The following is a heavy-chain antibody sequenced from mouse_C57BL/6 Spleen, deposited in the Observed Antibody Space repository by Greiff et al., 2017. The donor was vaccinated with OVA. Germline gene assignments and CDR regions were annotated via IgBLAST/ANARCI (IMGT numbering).Heavy chain of an antibody. Sequence: EVKLVESGGGLVKPGGSLKLSCAASGFTFSSYAMSWVRQTPEKRLEWVATISDGGSYTYYPDNVKGRFTISRDNAKNNLYLQMSHLKSEDTAMYYCARGDWDFYFDYWGQGTTLTVSS. J-gene: IGHJ2*01. D-gene: IGHD4-1*01. CDR3: ARGDWDFYFDY. CDR1: GFTFSSYA. V-gene: IGHV5-4*03. CDR2: ISDGGSYT.